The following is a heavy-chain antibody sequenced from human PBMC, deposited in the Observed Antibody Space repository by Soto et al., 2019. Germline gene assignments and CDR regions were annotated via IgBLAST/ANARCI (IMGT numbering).Heavy chain of an antibody. CDR3: ARGATIERGERDFDY. CDR2: IWYDGSHK. J-gene: IGHJ4*02. D-gene: IGHD4-17*01. V-gene: IGHV3-33*01. CDR1: GFSFSDYG. Sequence: QVQLVESGAGVVQPGRSLRLSCAASGFSFSDYGMHWVRQAPGKGLEWVAAIWYDGSHKYHADSVKDRFTISRDNSKNPLYLQMDSLRAEDTAVYYCARGATIERGERDFDYWVQGALVTVSS.